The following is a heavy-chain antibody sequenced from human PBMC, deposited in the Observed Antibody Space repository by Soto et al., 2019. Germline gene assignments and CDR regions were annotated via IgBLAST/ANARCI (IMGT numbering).Heavy chain of an antibody. Sequence: EVQQVESGGGLVKPGGSLRLSCAASGFTFSSYSMNWFRQAPGKGLEWVSSISSSSSYIYYADSVKGRFTISRDNAKNSLYLQMNSLRAEDTAVYYCARDKRSSGWYEDYWGQGTLVTVSS. J-gene: IGHJ4*02. CDR2: ISSSSSYI. V-gene: IGHV3-21*01. CDR1: GFTFSSYS. D-gene: IGHD6-19*01. CDR3: ARDKRSSGWYEDY.